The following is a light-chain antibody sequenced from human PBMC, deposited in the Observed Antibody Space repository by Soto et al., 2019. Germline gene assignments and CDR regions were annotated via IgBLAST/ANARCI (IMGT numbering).Light chain of an antibody. Sequence: QSVLTQPPSVSAAPGQKVTISCSGSSSNIGKYSVSWYQQLPGTAPKLLIYENNKRPSGIPDRFSGSKSGTSGTLGITGLQTGDEADYYCGTWDSSLNVIFGGGTKLTVL. CDR2: ENN. V-gene: IGLV1-51*02. J-gene: IGLJ2*01. CDR3: GTWDSSLNVI. CDR1: SSNIGKYS.